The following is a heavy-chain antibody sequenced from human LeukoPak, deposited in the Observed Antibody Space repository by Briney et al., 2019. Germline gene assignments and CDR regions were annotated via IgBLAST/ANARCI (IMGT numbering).Heavy chain of an antibody. V-gene: IGHV1-8*03. CDR2: MNPNSGNT. Sequence: ASVKVSCKASGYTFTSYDINWVRQATGQGLEWMGWMNPNSGNTGYAQKFQGRVTITRNTSISTAYMELSSLRSEDTAVYYCATDRRSSSWFSSVPFDIWGQGTMVTVSS. J-gene: IGHJ3*02. CDR3: ATDRRSSSWFSSVPFDI. CDR1: GYTFTSYD. D-gene: IGHD6-13*01.